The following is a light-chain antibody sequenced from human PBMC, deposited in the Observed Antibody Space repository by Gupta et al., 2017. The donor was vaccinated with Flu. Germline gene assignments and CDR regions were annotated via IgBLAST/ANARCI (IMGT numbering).Light chain of an antibody. CDR2: GNS. CDR1: RSNIGAIYD. Sequence: QSVLTQPRSVSGAPGQAVTIPCTGSRSNIGAIYDVRWYQQLPGTAPKLLIYGNSNRPSGVPDRFSGSKSGTSASLAITGLQAEDEADYYCQSYDSSLRAYVFGIGTRVTVL. V-gene: IGLV1-40*01. J-gene: IGLJ1*01. CDR3: QSYDSSLRAYV.